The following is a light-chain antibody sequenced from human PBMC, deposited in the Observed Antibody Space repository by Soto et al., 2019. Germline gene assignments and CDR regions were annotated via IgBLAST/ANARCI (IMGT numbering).Light chain of an antibody. Sequence: DIQMTQSPSSLSASVGDRVIITCRTSQSISNYLNWYQHKPGKAPKVLISAASNLQSGVPSRFSGSGSGTVFTLTISSLQPEDFATYFCQQCFWHWTFGQGTKVEIK. J-gene: IGKJ1*01. V-gene: IGKV1-39*01. CDR2: AAS. CDR1: QSISNY. CDR3: QQCFWHWT.